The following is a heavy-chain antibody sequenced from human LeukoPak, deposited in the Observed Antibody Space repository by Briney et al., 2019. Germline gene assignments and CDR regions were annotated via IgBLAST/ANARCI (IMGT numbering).Heavy chain of an antibody. V-gene: IGHV1-18*01. Sequence: ASVKVSCKASGYTVTSYGISWVRQAPGQGLESMGWISSYNGNTNYAQKFQGRATMTTDPSTSTSYMELKSLTSDDTAVYYCARVDGSSYGRPFDYWGQGSLVTVSS. CDR2: ISSYNGNT. D-gene: IGHD5-18*01. CDR3: ARVDGSSYGRPFDY. CDR1: GYTVTSYG. J-gene: IGHJ4*02.